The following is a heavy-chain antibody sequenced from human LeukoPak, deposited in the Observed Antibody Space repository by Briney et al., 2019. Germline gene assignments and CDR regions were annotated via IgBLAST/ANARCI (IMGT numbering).Heavy chain of an antibody. D-gene: IGHD3-16*02. V-gene: IGHV1-69*01. J-gene: IGHJ6*04. CDR1: GGTFSSYA. Sequence: ASVKVSCKASGGTFSSYAISWVRQAPGQGLEWMGGIIPIFGTANYAQKFQGRVTITADESTSTAYMELSSLRSEDTAVYYCARARYDYVWGSYRYTEYYYYYGMDVWGKGTTVTVSS. CDR2: IIPIFGTA. CDR3: ARARYDYVWGSYRYTEYYYYYGMDV.